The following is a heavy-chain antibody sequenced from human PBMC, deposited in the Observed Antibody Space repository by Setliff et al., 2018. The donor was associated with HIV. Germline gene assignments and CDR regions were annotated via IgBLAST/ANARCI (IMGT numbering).Heavy chain of an antibody. CDR2: IIPIFDTA. J-gene: IGHJ6*03. V-gene: IGHV1-69*13. CDR1: GGTFGSHA. D-gene: IGHD2-2*02. Sequence: RASVKVSCKASGGTFGSHAISWVRQAPGQGLEWMGGIIPIFDTAKYAQKFQGRVTITADESTTTAYMELSSLRSEDTAVYYCARVRGRQPLLYVGYMDVWGKGTTVTVPS. CDR3: ARVRGRQPLLYVGYMDV.